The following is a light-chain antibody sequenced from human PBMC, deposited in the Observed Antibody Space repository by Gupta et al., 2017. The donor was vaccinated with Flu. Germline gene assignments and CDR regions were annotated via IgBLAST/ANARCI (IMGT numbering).Light chain of an antibody. Sequence: DIQMTQSPSSLSASVGDRVTITCRASRGIRNGLAWYQQKPGKAPNRLIYDASTLQPGVPSRFSGSGFGTEFTITISSLQPQDFATYFCLQYNSFRTFGQGTKVEIK. J-gene: IGKJ1*01. V-gene: IGKV1-17*01. CDR3: LQYNSFRT. CDR2: DAS. CDR1: RGIRNG.